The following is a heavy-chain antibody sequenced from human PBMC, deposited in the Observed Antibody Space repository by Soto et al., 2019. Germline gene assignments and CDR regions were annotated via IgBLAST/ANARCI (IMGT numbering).Heavy chain of an antibody. CDR1: GYTFTSYG. Sequence: ASVKVSCKASGYTFTSYGISWVRQAPGQGLEWMGWISAYNGNTNYAQKLQGRVTMTTDTSTSTAYMELRSLRSDDTAVYYCARHLLRYFDWLPTLNYYYYYMAVWGKGTTVTVSS. CDR3: ARHLLRYFDWLPTLNYYYYYMAV. J-gene: IGHJ6*03. D-gene: IGHD3-9*01. CDR2: ISAYNGNT. V-gene: IGHV1-18*01.